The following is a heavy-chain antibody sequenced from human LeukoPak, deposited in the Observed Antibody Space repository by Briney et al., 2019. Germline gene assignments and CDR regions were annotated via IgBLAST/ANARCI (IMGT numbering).Heavy chain of an antibody. CDR3: ARLRFNYYDSSGYDY. V-gene: IGHV4-34*01. J-gene: IGHJ4*02. CDR2: INHSGST. CDR1: GGSFSGYY. Sequence: SETLSLTCAVYGGSFSGYYWSWIRQPPGKGLEWIGEINHSGSTNYNPSLKSRVTISVDTSKNQFSLKLSSVTAADTAVYYCARLRFNYYDSSGYDYWGQGTLVTVSS. D-gene: IGHD3-22*01.